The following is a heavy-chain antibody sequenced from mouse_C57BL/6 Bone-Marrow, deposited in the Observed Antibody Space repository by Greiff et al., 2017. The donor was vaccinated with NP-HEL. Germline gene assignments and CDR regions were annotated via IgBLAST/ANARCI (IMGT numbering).Heavy chain of an antibody. CDR3: ASWAWFAY. J-gene: IGHJ3*01. D-gene: IGHD4-1*01. CDR2: IYPRSGNT. Sequence: QVHVKQSGAELARPGASVKLSCKASGYTFTSYGISWVKQRTGQGLEWIGEIYPRSGNTYYNEKFKGKATLTADKSSSTAYMELRSLTSEDSAVYFCASWAWFAYWGQGTLVTVSA. CDR1: GYTFTSYG. V-gene: IGHV1-81*01.